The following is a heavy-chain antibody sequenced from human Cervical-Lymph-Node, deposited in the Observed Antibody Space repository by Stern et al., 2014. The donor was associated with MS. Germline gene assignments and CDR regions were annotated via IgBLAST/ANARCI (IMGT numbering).Heavy chain of an antibody. CDR1: GFTVSSNY. CDR2: IYSDDST. Sequence: VQLVESGGGLVQPGGSLRLSCAASGFTVSSNYMSWVRQAPGKGLEWVSVIYSDDSTYYADSVKGRFTISRDNSKNTLYLQMNSLRAEDTAVYYCVYSSSWPDYWGQGTLVTVSS. J-gene: IGHJ4*02. CDR3: VYSSSWPDY. V-gene: IGHV3-66*01. D-gene: IGHD6-13*01.